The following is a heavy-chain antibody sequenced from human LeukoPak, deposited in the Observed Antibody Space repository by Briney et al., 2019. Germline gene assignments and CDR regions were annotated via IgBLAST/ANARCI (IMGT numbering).Heavy chain of an antibody. V-gene: IGHV3-15*01. CDR2: IKSKTDGGTT. D-gene: IGHD3-22*01. J-gene: IGHJ6*03. Sequence: GGSLRLSCAASGFTFSSYSMSWVRQAPGKGLEWVGRIKSKTDGGTTDYAAPVKGRFTISRDDSKNTLYLQMNSLKTEDTAVYYCTTMAPRYYYDSSGYYGGEYYYYMDVWGEGTTVTVSS. CDR3: TTMAPRYYYDSSGYYGGEYYYYMDV. CDR1: GFTFSSYS.